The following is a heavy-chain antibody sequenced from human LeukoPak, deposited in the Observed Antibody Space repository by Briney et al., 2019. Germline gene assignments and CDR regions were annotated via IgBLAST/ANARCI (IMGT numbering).Heavy chain of an antibody. Sequence: ASVKVSCKVSGYTLTELSMHWVRQAPGEGLEWMGSFDPEDGETIYAEKFQGRVTVTEDTSTDTAYMELSSLRSEDTAVYYCATDGGRSNSVTNYWGQGPLVTVSS. CDR1: GYTLTELS. D-gene: IGHD4-11*01. CDR3: ATDGGRSNSVTNY. J-gene: IGHJ4*02. CDR2: FDPEDGET. V-gene: IGHV1-24*01.